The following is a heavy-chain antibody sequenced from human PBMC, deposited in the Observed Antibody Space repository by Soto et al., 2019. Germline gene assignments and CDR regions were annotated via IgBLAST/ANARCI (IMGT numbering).Heavy chain of an antibody. D-gene: IGHD3-3*01. Sequence: QITLNESGPTVVRPTETLTLTGRFSGFSLTTSGVGVGWIRQSPGKAPEWLALIYWDDDKRYSASLKSRLTLTQDTPKNQVGLTVSDLDPTDTATYYCAHRVLRTVFGLVTTTAIYFDFWGQGTPVAVSS. J-gene: IGHJ4*02. CDR3: AHRVLRTVFGLVTTTAIYFDF. CDR2: IYWDDDK. CDR1: GFSLTTSGVG. V-gene: IGHV2-5*02.